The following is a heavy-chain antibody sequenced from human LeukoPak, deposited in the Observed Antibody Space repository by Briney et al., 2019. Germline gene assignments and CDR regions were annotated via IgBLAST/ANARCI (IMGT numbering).Heavy chain of an antibody. V-gene: IGHV1-69*01. CDR3: VSGRHVVAISYSFYFMDI. J-gene: IGHJ6*03. Sequence: SVKVSCRASGGTFSSYAVSCVRQAPGQGLEWMGEIMPIFGTADYAQRFEGRVTLTADVSTSTAHMEMRSLRSEDTAIYYCVSGRHVVAISYSFYFMDIWGKGTTVIVSS. CDR2: IMPIFGTA. D-gene: IGHD5-12*01. CDR1: GGTFSSYA.